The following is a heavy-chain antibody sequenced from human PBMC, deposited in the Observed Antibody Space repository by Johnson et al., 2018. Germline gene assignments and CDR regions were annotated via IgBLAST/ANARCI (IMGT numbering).Heavy chain of an antibody. CDR3: ARGLFISSDAFDV. CDR1: GYVFTSYW. J-gene: IGHJ3*01. Sequence: EVQLVESGAEVKKAGESLKISCTTSGYVFTSYWIAWVRQVPGKGLEWMGIFYPADSTSKYSPSFQGQVTMSAAKSINTAYLQWSSLKASDTAMYYCARGLFISSDAFDVWGQGTMVTVSS. CDR2: FYPADSTS. D-gene: IGHD2-2*01. V-gene: IGHV5-51*03.